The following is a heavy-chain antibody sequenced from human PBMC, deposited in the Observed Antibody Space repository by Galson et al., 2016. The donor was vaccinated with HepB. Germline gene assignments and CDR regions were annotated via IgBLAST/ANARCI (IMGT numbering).Heavy chain of an antibody. D-gene: IGHD6-19*01. CDR1: GFTFSYYY. J-gene: IGHJ5*01. V-gene: IGHV3-11*01. CDR3: ARMFPLYSSGWYVRGDGWFDS. CDR2: ISGDGRTI. Sequence: SLRLSCAASGFTFSYYYMSWIRQAPGKGLEWVSYISGDGRTINYADSVKGRFTISGDNAENSLYLHMNSLTGEDTAVYYCARMFPLYSSGWYVRGDGWFDSWGQEPWSPSPQ.